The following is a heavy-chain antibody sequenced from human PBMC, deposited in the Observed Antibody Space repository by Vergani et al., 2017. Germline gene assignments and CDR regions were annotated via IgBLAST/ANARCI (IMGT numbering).Heavy chain of an antibody. Sequence: QVQLVESEGGVVQPGRSLTLSCVASGFTFSSHGMHWVRQAPGKGLEWVAVIWYDGSNKYYGDSVKGRVTISRDNSKNTLYLQMNSRRVEDTAVYYCARWGNEKRLDSWGQGTLVTVSS. CDR1: GFTFSSHG. CDR2: IWYDGSNK. J-gene: IGHJ5*01. CDR3: ARWGNEKRLDS. V-gene: IGHV3-33*01. D-gene: IGHD1-1*01.